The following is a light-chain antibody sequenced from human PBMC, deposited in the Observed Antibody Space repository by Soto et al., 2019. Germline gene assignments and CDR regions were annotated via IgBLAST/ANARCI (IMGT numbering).Light chain of an antibody. Sequence: QPVLTQPPSASGTPGQRVTISCSGSSSNIGSNTVNWYQQLPGTAPKLLIYRNNQRPSGVPDRFSGSKSGTSASLAISGLQSEDEADYYCAAWDDSLNGYVFGTGTQLTVL. CDR2: RNN. V-gene: IGLV1-44*01. CDR3: AAWDDSLNGYV. CDR1: SSNIGSNT. J-gene: IGLJ1*01.